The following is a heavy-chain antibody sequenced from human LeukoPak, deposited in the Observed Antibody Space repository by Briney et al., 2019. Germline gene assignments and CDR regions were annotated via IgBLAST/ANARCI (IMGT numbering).Heavy chain of an antibody. J-gene: IGHJ6*02. D-gene: IGHD2-15*01. CDR1: GYTFTSYD. Sequence: ASVKVSCKASGYTFTSYDVNWVRQATGQGLEWMGWMNPNSGNTGLAQKFQGRVTLTRDTSLSTSYMELSNLRSDDTAVYYCARDEVVAAPNYFGMVVWGQGTTVSVSS. CDR2: MNPNSGNT. CDR3: ARDEVVAAPNYFGMVV. V-gene: IGHV1-8*01.